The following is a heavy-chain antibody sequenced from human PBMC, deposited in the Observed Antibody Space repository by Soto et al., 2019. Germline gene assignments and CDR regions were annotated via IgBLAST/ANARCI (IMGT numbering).Heavy chain of an antibody. CDR2: ISWNSRSV. Sequence: EVKLVESGGGLVQPGRSLRLSCAASGFTFDAYGMHWVRQAPGKGLEWVSGISWNSRSVAYADSVKGRFTISRDSAKSSLYLPMNSLRPEDTALYYCAKAYCMSPSCYTIGAFDIWGQGTMVTVSS. CDR3: AKAYCMSPSCYTIGAFDI. V-gene: IGHV3-9*01. J-gene: IGHJ3*02. D-gene: IGHD2-2*02. CDR1: GFTFDAYG.